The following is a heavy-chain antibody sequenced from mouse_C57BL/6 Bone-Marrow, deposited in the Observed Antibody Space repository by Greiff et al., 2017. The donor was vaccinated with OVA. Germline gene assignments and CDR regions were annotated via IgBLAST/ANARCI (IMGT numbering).Heavy chain of an antibody. CDR3: ARIEDFYAMDY. J-gene: IGHJ4*01. CDR1: GYTFTSYW. Sequence: VQLQQPGAELVKPGASVKMSCKASGYTFTSYWITWVKQRPGQGLEWIGDIYPGSGSTKYNEKFKSKATLTVDTSSSTAYMQLSSLTSEDSAVXYCARIEDFYAMDYWGQGTSVTVSS. CDR2: IYPGSGST. V-gene: IGHV1-55*01.